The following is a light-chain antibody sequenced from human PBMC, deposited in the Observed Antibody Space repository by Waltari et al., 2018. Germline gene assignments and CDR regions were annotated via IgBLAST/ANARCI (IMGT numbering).Light chain of an antibody. J-gene: IGKJ3*01. CDR1: QFVRSDY. CDR2: DAS. Sequence: EIVLTQSPGTLSLSPGDGATLSCRARQFVRSDYLGCYQQKHGQAPRLLIFDASYRATGIPDRFSGSGSGTDFTLTINSVEPEDFATYYCHQYADSPVTFGPGTKVDFK. CDR3: HQYADSPVT. V-gene: IGKV3-20*01.